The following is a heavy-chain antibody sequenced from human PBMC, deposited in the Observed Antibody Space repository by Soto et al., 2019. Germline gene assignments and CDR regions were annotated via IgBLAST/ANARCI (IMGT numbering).Heavy chain of an antibody. CDR1: GGSISSYY. Sequence: SETLSLTCTVSGGSISSYYWSWIRQPPGKGLEWIGYIYYSGSTNYNPSLKSRVTISVDTSKNQFSLKLSSVTAADTAVYYCARGYDILTGYSPYYFDYWGQGTLVTVSS. D-gene: IGHD3-9*01. CDR2: IYYSGST. V-gene: IGHV4-59*01. CDR3: ARGYDILTGYSPYYFDY. J-gene: IGHJ4*02.